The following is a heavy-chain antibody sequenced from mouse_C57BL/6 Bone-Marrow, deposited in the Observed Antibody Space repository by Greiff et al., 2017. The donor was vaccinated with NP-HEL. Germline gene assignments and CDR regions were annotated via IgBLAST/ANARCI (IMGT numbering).Heavy chain of an antibody. V-gene: IGHV5-15*01. CDR2: ISNLAYSI. CDR1: GFTFSDYG. J-gene: IGHJ4*01. Sequence: EVKLMESGGGLVQPGGSLKLSCAASGFTFSDYGMAWVRQAPRKGPEWVAFISNLAYSIYYADTVTGRFTIARENAKNTLYLEMSSLRSEDTAMYYCARDGYPYAMDYWGQGTSVTVSS. CDR3: ARDGYPYAMDY. D-gene: IGHD2-3*01.